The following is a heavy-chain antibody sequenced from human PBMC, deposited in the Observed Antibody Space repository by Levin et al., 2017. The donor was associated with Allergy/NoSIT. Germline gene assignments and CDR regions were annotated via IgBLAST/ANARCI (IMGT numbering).Heavy chain of an antibody. CDR2: IRSKPYGGTT. CDR1: GFTFGDYA. J-gene: IGHJ4*02. V-gene: IGHV3-49*03. D-gene: IGHD4/OR15-4a*01. CDR3: SRDGLVTMVIGDEGFDY. Sequence: GESLKISCTTSGFTFGDYAMSWFRQAPGKGLEWVGFIRSKPYGGTTEYAASVKGRFIISRDDSKSIAYLQMNSLKTEDTAVYYCSRDGLVTMVIGDEGFDYWGQGTLVTVSS.